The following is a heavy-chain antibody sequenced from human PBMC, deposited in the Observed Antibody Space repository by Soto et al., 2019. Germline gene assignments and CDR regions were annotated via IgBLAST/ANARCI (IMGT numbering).Heavy chain of an antibody. V-gene: IGHV1-18*04. D-gene: IGHD3-10*01. CDR3: ARDGDYYYGSGSPGWFDP. J-gene: IGHJ5*02. CDR2: ISAYNGNT. CDR1: GYTFTSYG. Sequence: ASVKVSCKASGYTFTSYGISWVRQAPGQGLEWMGWISAYNGNTNYARKLQGRVTMTTDTSTSTAYMELRSLRSDDTAVYYCARDGDYYYGSGSPGWFDPWGQGTLVTVSS.